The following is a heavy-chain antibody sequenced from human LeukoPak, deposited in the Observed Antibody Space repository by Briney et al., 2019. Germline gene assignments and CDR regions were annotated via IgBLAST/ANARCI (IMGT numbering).Heavy chain of an antibody. J-gene: IGHJ4*02. CDR2: INADGSAT. CDR1: GFTFSSYW. D-gene: IGHD2-15*01. V-gene: IGHV3-74*01. CDR3: AREGTGGSCYF. Sequence: GGFLRLSCAASGFTFSSYWMHWVRQAPGEGLVWVSRINADGSATRFADSVKGRFTISRDNAKNTLYLQMNSLRAEDTAVYYCAREGTGGSCYFWGQGTLVTVST.